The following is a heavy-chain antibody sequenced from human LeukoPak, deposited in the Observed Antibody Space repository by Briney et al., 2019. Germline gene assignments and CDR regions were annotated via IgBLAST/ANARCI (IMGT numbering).Heavy chain of an antibody. CDR2: ISGSGDDT. CDR1: GFTFRNYA. J-gene: IGHJ1*01. Sequence: GGSLRLSCAASGFTFRNYAMGWVRQAPGKGLEWVSTISGSGDDTYYADSVKGRFTVSRDNSKNTLYLQMSGLRAEDTAVYYCAKFRGIPTTVTQDWGQGTLVTVSS. D-gene: IGHD4-17*01. CDR3: AKFRGIPTTVTQD. V-gene: IGHV3-23*01.